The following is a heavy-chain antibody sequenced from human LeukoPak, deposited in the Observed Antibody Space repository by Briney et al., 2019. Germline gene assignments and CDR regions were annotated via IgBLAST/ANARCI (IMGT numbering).Heavy chain of an antibody. V-gene: IGHV4-38-2*02. J-gene: IGHJ3*02. CDR2: IYHSGST. CDR1: GYSISSGYY. CDR3: ARDHPGKAFDI. Sequence: PSETLSLTCTVSGYSISSGYYWGWIRQPPGKGLEWIGSIYHSGSTYYNPSLKSRVTISVDTSKNQFSLKLSSVTAADTAVYYCARDHPGKAFDIWGQGTMVTVSS. D-gene: IGHD1-14*01.